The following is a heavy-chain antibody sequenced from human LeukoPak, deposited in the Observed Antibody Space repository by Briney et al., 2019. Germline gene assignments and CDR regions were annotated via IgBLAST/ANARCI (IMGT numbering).Heavy chain of an antibody. J-gene: IGHJ3*02. Sequence: GGSLRLSCAASGFTFSGYGMHWVRQAPGKGLGWMAVMWYDGSNKYYADSVKGRFTISRDNSKNTLYLQMNSLRAEDTAVYYCARVVDIVATADDAFDIWGQGTMVTVSS. CDR1: GFTFSGYG. CDR3: ARVVDIVATADDAFDI. D-gene: IGHD5-12*01. V-gene: IGHV3-33*01. CDR2: MWYDGSNK.